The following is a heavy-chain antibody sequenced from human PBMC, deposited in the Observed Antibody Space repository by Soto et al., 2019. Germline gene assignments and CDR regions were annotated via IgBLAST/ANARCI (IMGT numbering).Heavy chain of an antibody. CDR2: ISAYNGNT. CDR3: ARDHFTIFGVVTRPFRYMDV. CDR1: GYTFTSYG. Sequence: ASVKVSCKASGYTFTSYGISWVRQAPGQGLEWMGWISAYNGNTNYAQKLQGRVTMTTDTSTSTAYMELRSLRSDDTAVYYCARDHFTIFGVVTRPFRYMDVWGKGTTVTVSS. D-gene: IGHD3-3*01. V-gene: IGHV1-18*01. J-gene: IGHJ6*03.